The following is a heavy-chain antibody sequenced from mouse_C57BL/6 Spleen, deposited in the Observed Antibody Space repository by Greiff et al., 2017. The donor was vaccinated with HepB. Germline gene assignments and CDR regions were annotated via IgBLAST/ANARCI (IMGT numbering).Heavy chain of an antibody. V-gene: IGHV1-52*01. CDR3: TREDLFEYYGSRYVRGFAY. J-gene: IGHJ3*01. CDR2: IDPSDSET. CDR1: GYTFTSYW. Sequence: QVQLQQPGAELVRPGSSVKLSCKASGYTFTSYWMHWVKQRPIKGLEWIGNIDPSDSETHYNQTFKDKATLTVDKSYLTASMQLSSLTSEDSAVYFCTREDLFEYYGSRYVRGFAYWGQGTLVTVSA. D-gene: IGHD1-1*01.